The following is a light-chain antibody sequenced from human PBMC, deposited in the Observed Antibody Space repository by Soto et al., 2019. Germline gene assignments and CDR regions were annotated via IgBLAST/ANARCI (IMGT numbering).Light chain of an antibody. CDR2: DAS. CDR1: QSISSW. CDR3: QQYNSYSWT. V-gene: IGKV1-5*01. J-gene: IGKJ1*01. Sequence: DMQMTQSPCTLSASVGDRVTIACRASQSISSWLAWYQQKPGKAPKLLIYDASSLESGVPSRFSGSGSGTEFTLTISSLQPDDFATYYCQQYNSYSWTFGQGTKVDIK.